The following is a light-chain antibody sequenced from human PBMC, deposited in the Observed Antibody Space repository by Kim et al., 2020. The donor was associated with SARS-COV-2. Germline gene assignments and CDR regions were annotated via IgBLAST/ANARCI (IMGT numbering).Light chain of an antibody. CDR1: SSNIGSNY. CDR2: RNN. Sequence: GQRVTISCSGSSSNIGSNYVYWYQQLPGTAPKLLIYRNNQRPSGVPERFSGSKSGTSASLAISGRRSEDEADYYCAAWDDSLSGPVFGGGTQLTVL. CDR3: AAWDDSLSGPV. J-gene: IGLJ3*02. V-gene: IGLV1-47*01.